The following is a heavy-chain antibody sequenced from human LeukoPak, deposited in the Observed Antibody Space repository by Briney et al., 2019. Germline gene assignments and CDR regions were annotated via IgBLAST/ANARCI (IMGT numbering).Heavy chain of an antibody. CDR2: INQDGNEK. J-gene: IGHJ3*02. CDR1: GFTFTTYW. V-gene: IGHV3-7*05. Sequence: GGSLRLSCAASGFTFTTYWMSWVRQAPGRGLEWVANINQDGNEKHYVASVRGRLTISRDNAKNSIYVQMNSLRADDTAVYYCARGFDGYYGFDIWGQGTMVTVSS. CDR3: ARGFDGYYGFDI. D-gene: IGHD5-24*01.